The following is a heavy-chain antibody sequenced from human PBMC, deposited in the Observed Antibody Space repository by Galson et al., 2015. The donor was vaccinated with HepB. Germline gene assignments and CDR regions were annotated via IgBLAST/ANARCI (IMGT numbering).Heavy chain of an antibody. V-gene: IGHV3-30*02. CDR3: AKDRDIVLRGSYYFDY. CDR1: GFTFSSYG. Sequence: SLRLSCAASGFTFSSYGMHWVRQAPGKGLEWVAFIRYDGSNKYYADSVKGRFTISRDNSKNTLYLQMNSLRAEDTAVYYCAKDRDIVLRGSYYFDYWGQGTLVTVSS. CDR2: IRYDGSNK. D-gene: IGHD1-26*01. J-gene: IGHJ4*02.